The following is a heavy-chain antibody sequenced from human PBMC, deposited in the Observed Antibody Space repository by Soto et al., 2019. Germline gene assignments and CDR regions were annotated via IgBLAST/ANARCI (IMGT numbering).Heavy chain of an antibody. V-gene: IGHV4-59*08. CDR2: IYYSGST. J-gene: IGHJ4*02. Sequence: SETLSLTCTVSGGSISSYYWSWIRQPPGKGLEWIGYIYYSGSTNYNPSLKSRITISVDTSKNQFSLKLSSVTAADTAVYYCARGRLDYYFDYWGQGTLVTVSS. CDR1: GGSISSYY. D-gene: IGHD1-1*01. CDR3: ARGRLDYYFDY.